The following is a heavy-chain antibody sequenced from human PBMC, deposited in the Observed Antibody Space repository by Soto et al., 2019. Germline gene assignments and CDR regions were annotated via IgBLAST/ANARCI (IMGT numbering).Heavy chain of an antibody. CDR1: GYTFTTYY. CDR2: INPNTGAT. J-gene: IGHJ4*02. Sequence: GASVKVSCKASGYTFTTYYINWVRQAPGQGLELMGWINPNTGATNYAQKFQGWVTLTRDTSVTTAYMEVSRLTSGDTAVYFCARSVTTHLAADFWGQGTLVTVSS. D-gene: IGHD4-17*01. CDR3: ARSVTTHLAADF. V-gene: IGHV1-2*04.